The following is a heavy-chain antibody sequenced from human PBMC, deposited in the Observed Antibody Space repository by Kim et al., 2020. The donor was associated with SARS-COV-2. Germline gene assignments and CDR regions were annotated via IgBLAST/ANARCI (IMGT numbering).Heavy chain of an antibody. V-gene: IGHV3-23*01. CDR2: ISGSGGST. Sequence: GGSLRLSCAASGFTFSSYAMSWVRQAPGKGLEWVSAISGSGGSTYYADSVKGRFTISRDNSKNTLYLQMNSLRAEDTAVYYCAKVNYCSGGSCYTYWYFDLWGRGTLVTVSS. CDR1: GFTFSSYA. D-gene: IGHD2-15*01. J-gene: IGHJ2*01. CDR3: AKVNYCSGGSCYTYWYFDL.